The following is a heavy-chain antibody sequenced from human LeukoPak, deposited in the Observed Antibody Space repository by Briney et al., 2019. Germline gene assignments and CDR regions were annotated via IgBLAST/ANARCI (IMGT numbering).Heavy chain of an antibody. CDR1: GGTFSSYA. V-gene: IGHV1-69*01. CDR2: IIPIFGTA. D-gene: IGHD2-2*01. CDR3: ARDWVVPAAEVGSEYYYYGMDV. Sequence: SVKVSCKASGGTFSSYAISWVRQAPGQGLEWMGGIIPIFGTANYAQKFKGRVTITADESTSTAYMELSSLRSEDTAVYYCARDWVVPAAEVGSEYYYYGMDVWGQGTTVTVSS. J-gene: IGHJ6*02.